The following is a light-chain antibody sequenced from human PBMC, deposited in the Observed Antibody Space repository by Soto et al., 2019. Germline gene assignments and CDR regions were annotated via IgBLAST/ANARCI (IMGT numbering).Light chain of an antibody. V-gene: IGKV1-5*01. Sequence: DIQMTQSPSTLCASVGYTVTITCLASQTISGWLAWYQQRPGKAPNLLIFDASTLESGVPSRFSGSGSGTTFTLTISSLQSDDFATYYCLQYNGYYRTFGQGTKVDIK. CDR3: LQYNGYYRT. J-gene: IGKJ1*01. CDR1: QTISGW. CDR2: DAS.